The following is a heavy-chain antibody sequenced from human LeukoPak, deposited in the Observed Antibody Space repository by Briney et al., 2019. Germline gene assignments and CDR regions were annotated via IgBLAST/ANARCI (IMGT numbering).Heavy chain of an antibody. CDR2: INPSGGST. CDR1: GNTFTSNY. D-gene: IGHD2-2*01. V-gene: IGHV1-46*01. Sequence: PSASVKVSCKASGNTFTSNYMHWVRQAPGQGLEWMGIINPSGGSTNYAQKFQGRVTMTRDMSTSTVYKELSSLRFEDTAVYYCAREKFGSTSCFDYWGQGTLVTVSS. J-gene: IGHJ4*02. CDR3: AREKFGSTSCFDY.